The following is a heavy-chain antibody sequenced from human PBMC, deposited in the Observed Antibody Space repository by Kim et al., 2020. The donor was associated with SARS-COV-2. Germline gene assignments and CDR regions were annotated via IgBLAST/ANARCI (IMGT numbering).Heavy chain of an antibody. CDR2: ISAYNGNT. J-gene: IGHJ5*02. V-gene: IGHV1-18*01. CDR1: GYTFTSYG. CDR3: ARDSWGTMIVHLDP. Sequence: ASVKVSCKASGYTFTSYGISWVRQAPGQGLEWMGWISAYNGNTNYAQKLQGRVTMTTDTSTSTAYMELRSLRSDDTAVYYCARDSWGTMIVHLDPWGQGTLVTVSS. D-gene: IGHD3-22*01.